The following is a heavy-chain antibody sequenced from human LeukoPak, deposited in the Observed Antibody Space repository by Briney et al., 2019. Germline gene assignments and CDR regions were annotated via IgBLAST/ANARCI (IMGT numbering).Heavy chain of an antibody. D-gene: IGHD3-22*01. J-gene: IGHJ4*02. Sequence: GGPLRLSCAASGFTFSSYAMSGLRQAPGKGREGVSAISGSGGSTYYASPAQGPITISRDNSKNTVYVQMTRLRAADTAVYYSAKGGYYYDSSGAFDSWGQGTLVTVSS. CDR1: GFTFSSYA. V-gene: IGHV3-23*01. CDR3: AKGGYYYDSSGAFDS. CDR2: ISGSGGST.